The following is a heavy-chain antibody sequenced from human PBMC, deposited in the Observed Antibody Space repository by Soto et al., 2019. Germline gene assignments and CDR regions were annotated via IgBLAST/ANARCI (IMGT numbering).Heavy chain of an antibody. CDR3: ARFALAVAAFDY. D-gene: IGHD6-19*01. CDR2: IYWDADK. Sequence: QITLKESGPTLVKPTQTLTLTCTFSGFSLSTSGVGVGWIRQPPGKALEWLALIYWDADKRYSPSLKSRLTITKDTSKNQVVLTLTNMDPVDTATYYCARFALAVAAFDYWGQGTLVTVSS. J-gene: IGHJ4*02. CDR1: GFSLSTSGVG. V-gene: IGHV2-5*02.